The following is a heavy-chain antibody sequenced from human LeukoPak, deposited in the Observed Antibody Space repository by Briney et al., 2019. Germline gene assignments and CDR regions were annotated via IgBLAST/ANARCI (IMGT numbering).Heavy chain of an antibody. CDR1: GFTFSGYA. CDR3: ARCLGSSWLYL. D-gene: IGHD6-13*01. J-gene: IGHJ5*02. CDR2: IHETSSPI. Sequence: PGGSLRLSCAGAGFTFSGYAMTWVRQAPGKGLEWISYIHETSSPIFYADSVKGRFTVSRDNAKKPLYLQMNNLRAENTAVYYCARCLGSSWLYLWGQGTLVTVSS. V-gene: IGHV3-48*01.